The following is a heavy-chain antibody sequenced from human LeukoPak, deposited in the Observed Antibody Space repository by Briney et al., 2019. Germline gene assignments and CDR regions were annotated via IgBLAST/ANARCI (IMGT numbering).Heavy chain of an antibody. V-gene: IGHV4-4*09. D-gene: IGHD6-6*01. CDR2: IYTSGGT. CDR3: ARLTRLSTSPDRYYLDY. CDR1: GDSISSYY. Sequence: SETLSLTCTVSGDSISSYYWSWIRQPPGKGLEWIGYIYTSGGTNYIPSLKGRVTISIDTSKNQFSLKLSSVTATDSAVYYCARLTRLSTSPDRYYLDYWGQGTLVTVSS. J-gene: IGHJ4*02.